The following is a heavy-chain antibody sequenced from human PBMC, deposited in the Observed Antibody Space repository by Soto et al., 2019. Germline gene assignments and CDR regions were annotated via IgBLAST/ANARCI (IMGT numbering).Heavy chain of an antibody. V-gene: IGHV1-18*01. CDR2: ISAYNGET. CDR3: ARASGTGVGTTSY. CDR1: GYTFSNYG. J-gene: IGHJ4*02. D-gene: IGHD1-26*01. Sequence: QVQLVQSGPEVKKPGASAKVSCKASGYTFSNYGISWMRQAPGQGLEWMGWISAYNGETKYAQKFQGRVSMTTDTSTNTAYMELGSLRSDDTAVYYCARASGTGVGTTSYWGQGTLVTVSS.